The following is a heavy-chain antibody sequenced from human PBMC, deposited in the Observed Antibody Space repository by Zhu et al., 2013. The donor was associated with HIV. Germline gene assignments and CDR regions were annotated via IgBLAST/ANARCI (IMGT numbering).Heavy chain of an antibody. CDR2: VDPEDGET. V-gene: IGHV1-69-2*01. CDR3: ARDGEEYTLDNWFDP. Sequence: EVHLVQSGAEVKKPGATVKISCKVSGYTFTDYYMHWVQQAPGKGLEWMGLVDPEDGETIYAQKFQGRVTIIADELRNTTYMQLRSLRSDDTAVYFCARDGEEYTLDNWFDPWGQGTLVTVSS. D-gene: IGHD5-18*01. CDR1: GYTFTDYY. J-gene: IGHJ5*02.